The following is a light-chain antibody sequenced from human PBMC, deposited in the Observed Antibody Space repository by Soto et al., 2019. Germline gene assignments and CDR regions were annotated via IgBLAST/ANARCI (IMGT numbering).Light chain of an antibody. J-gene: IGKJ1*01. V-gene: IGKV3-15*01. Sequence: EKVMTQSPATLSVSPGERVNLSCRAQQSVRNYLGWYQQKADQAPRLLIYGASSRATGIPGRCSGSGSGTEFTLTISILQYEDFAVYCCQHYDTWPVTFGPGTKVDIK. CDR3: QHYDTWPVT. CDR1: QSVRNY. CDR2: GAS.